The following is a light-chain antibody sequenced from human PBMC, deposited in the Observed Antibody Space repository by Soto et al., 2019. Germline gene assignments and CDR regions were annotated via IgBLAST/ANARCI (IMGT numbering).Light chain of an antibody. J-gene: IGKJ3*01. Sequence: EIVMTQSPATLSVSPGERDTLSCRASQSVSSNLAWYQQKPGQAPRLLIYGASTRATGIPARFSGSGSGTEFTLTISSLQSEDFAVYYCQQYNNWPRGTFGPGTKVDIK. CDR3: QQYNNWPRGT. V-gene: IGKV3-15*01. CDR2: GAS. CDR1: QSVSSN.